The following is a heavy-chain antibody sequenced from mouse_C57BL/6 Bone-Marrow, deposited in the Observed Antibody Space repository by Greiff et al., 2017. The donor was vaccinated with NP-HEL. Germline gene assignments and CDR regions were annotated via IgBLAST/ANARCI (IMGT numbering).Heavy chain of an antibody. CDR1: GYTFTSYW. J-gene: IGHJ4*01. Sequence: QVQLQQPGAELVKPGASVKMSCKASGYTFTSYWITWVKQRPGQGLEWIGDIYPGSGSTNYNEKFKSKATLTVDTSSSTAYMQLSSLTSEDSAVYYCARGSTTVVATSLYYAMDYWGQGTSVTVSS. CDR3: ARGSTTVVATSLYYAMDY. CDR2: IYPGSGST. V-gene: IGHV1-55*01. D-gene: IGHD1-1*01.